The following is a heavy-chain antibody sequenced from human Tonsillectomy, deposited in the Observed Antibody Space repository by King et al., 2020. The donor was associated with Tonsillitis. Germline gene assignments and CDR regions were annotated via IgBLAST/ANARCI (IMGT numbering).Heavy chain of an antibody. CDR2: ISGSAFST. V-gene: IGHV3-23*04. Sequence: VQLVESGGGLVQPGGSLRLSCAASGFTFSSYAMTWVRQAPGKGLDWVSVISGSAFSTFYADSVKGRFTISRDNSRSTLYLQMNSQRAEDTAVYYCAKVYSDSRGSYWGDDAFDLWGQGTMVTVSS. CDR1: GFTFSSYA. D-gene: IGHD3-22*01. J-gene: IGHJ3*01. CDR3: AKVYSDSRGSYWGDDAFDL.